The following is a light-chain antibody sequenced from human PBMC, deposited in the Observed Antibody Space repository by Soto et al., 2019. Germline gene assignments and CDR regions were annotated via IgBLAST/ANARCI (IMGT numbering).Light chain of an antibody. CDR2: DVS. CDR1: SSDVGAYNY. V-gene: IGLV2-14*03. Sequence: QSALTQPASVSGSPVQSIAISCTGTSSDVGAYNYVSWYQQHPGKAPKLMIHDVSNRPSGISDRFSGSKSGNTASLTISGLQAEDEADYYCSSYTSTKTLLFGGGTKLTVL. CDR3: SSYTSTKTLL. J-gene: IGLJ2*01.